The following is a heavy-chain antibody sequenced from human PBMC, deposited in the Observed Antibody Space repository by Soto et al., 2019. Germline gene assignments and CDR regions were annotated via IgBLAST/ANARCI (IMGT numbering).Heavy chain of an antibody. CDR1: GFKFGRYG. J-gene: IGHJ6*02. CDR3: AREIMPRRQQLVLEFWREYYYYGMDV. D-gene: IGHD6-13*01. CDR2: IWCDGSHK. Sequence: TGGLLRVWSGVAGFKFGRYGGHWVRKAPCTGLEWAAVIWCDGSHKYYAGSVKGRFTISRENSKNALYLQMNSLRAEDTAVYYCAREIMPRRQQLVLEFWREYYYYGMDVGGQGSTVTVSS. V-gene: IGHV3-30-3*01.